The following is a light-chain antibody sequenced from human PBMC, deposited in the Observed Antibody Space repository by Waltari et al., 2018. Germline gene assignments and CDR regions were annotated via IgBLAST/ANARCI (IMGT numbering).Light chain of an antibody. CDR2: DVI. CDR1: SNNIGFYDL. Sequence: QSALTQPASVSGSPGQSITISCTGSSNNIGFYDLVSWYQQPPGQAPKLLIFDVIKRPSGVSDRFSGSKSGNTASLTISGLQTEDDADYYCCSYSGSGSFPYVFGPGTRVAVL. V-gene: IGLV2-23*02. J-gene: IGLJ1*01. CDR3: CSYSGSGSFPYV.